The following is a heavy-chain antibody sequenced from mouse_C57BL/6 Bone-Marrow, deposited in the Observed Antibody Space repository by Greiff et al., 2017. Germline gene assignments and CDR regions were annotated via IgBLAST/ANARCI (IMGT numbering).Heavy chain of an antibody. V-gene: IGHV1-55*01. J-gene: IGHJ3*01. Sequence: QVQLQQPGAELVKPGASVKMSCKASGYTFTSYWITWVKQRPGQGLEWIGDIYPGSGSTNYNEKFKSKATLTVDTSSSTAYMQLSSLTSEDSAVYYCARRLVTVTTPWCAYWGQGTLVTVSA. CDR2: IYPGSGST. CDR3: ARRLVTVTTPWCAY. D-gene: IGHD2-1*01. CDR1: GYTFTSYW.